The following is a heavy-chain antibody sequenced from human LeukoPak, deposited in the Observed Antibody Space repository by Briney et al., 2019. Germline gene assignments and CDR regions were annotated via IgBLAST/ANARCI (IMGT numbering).Heavy chain of an antibody. CDR1: GGSISRYY. CDR2: IYYSGST. CDR3: ARDLSTYYYGSGSFDY. D-gene: IGHD3-10*01. J-gene: IGHJ4*02. Sequence: SETLSLTCTVSGGSISRYYWSWFRQPPGKGLEWIAYIYYSGSTNYNPSLKSRVTISLDTSKNQLSLNLRSVTATDTAVYYCARDLSTYYYGSGSFDYWGQGTLVTVSS. V-gene: IGHV4-59*12.